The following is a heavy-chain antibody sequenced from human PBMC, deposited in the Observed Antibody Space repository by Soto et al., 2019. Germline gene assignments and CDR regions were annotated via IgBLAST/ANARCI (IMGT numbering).Heavy chain of an antibody. V-gene: IGHV3-11*01. CDR2: INNGGGAV. CDR3: AKENWYPDL. Sequence: QVQLVESGGGLVKPGGSLRLSCAASGFTFSDYYMTWIRQAPGKGLEWVSYINNGGGAVRYADSVEGRFTISRDNAENSLYLQMNSLRVDDTAVYDCAKENWYPDLWGRGTLVTVSS. J-gene: IGHJ2*01. CDR1: GFTFSDYY.